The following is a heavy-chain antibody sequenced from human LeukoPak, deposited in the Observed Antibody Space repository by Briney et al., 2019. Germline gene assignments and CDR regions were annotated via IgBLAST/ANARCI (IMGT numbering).Heavy chain of an antibody. CDR3: AKDSIAVAGMLDY. V-gene: IGHV3-48*04. CDR2: ISSSSSTI. D-gene: IGHD6-19*01. J-gene: IGHJ4*02. CDR1: GFTFSSYS. Sequence: PGGSLRLSCAASGFTFSSYSMNWVRQAPGKGLEWVSYISSSSSTIYYADSVKGRFTISRDNAKNSLYLQMNSLRAEDTAVYYCAKDSIAVAGMLDYWGQGTLVTVSS.